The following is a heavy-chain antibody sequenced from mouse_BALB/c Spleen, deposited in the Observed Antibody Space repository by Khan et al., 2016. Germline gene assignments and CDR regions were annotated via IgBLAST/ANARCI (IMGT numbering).Heavy chain of an antibody. CDR2: ISTYYGDT. J-gene: IGHJ4*01. D-gene: IGHD2-1*01. CDR1: GYTFTDYA. Sequence: QVQLQQSGAELVRPGVSVKISCKGSGYTFTDYAIHWVKQSHAKSLEWIGVISTYYGDTSYNQKFEGKATMTVDKSSSTAYVELARLTSEDSAIYNCARERLNYDYAMDYWGQGTSVTVSS. V-gene: IGHV1S137*01. CDR3: ARERLNYDYAMDY.